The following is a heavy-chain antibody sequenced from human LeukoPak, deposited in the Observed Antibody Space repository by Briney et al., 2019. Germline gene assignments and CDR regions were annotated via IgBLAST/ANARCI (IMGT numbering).Heavy chain of an antibody. Sequence: SVKVSCKASGGTFSSYVISWVRQAPGQGLEWMGRIIPILGIANYAQKFQGRVTITADKSTSTAYMELSSLRSEDTAVYYCASPPADYYDSRDYFDYWGQGTLVTVSS. V-gene: IGHV1-69*04. CDR3: ASPPADYYDSRDYFDY. D-gene: IGHD3-22*01. J-gene: IGHJ4*02. CDR1: GGTFSSYV. CDR2: IIPILGIA.